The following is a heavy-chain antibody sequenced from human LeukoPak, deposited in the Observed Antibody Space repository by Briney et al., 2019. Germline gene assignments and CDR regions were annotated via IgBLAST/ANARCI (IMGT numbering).Heavy chain of an antibody. J-gene: IGHJ4*02. CDR3: AKDSSVYYYDSRNFDY. Sequence: GGSLRLSCAASGFTVSSNYLSWVRQAPGKGLEWVSLIYSGGSTYYADSVKGRFTISRDNSKNTLYLQMNSLRAEDTAVYYCAKDSSVYYYDSRNFDYWGQGTLVTVSS. CDR2: IYSGGST. CDR1: GFTVSSNY. V-gene: IGHV3-66*01. D-gene: IGHD3-22*01.